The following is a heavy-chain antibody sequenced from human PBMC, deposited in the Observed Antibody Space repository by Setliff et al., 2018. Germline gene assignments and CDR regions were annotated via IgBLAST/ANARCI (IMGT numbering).Heavy chain of an antibody. D-gene: IGHD3-10*01. CDR1: GGSISSGDYY. CDR2: IYYSGST. CDR3: SATDDYGGSQYYLDY. Sequence: SETLSLTCTVSGGSISSGDYYWSWIRQPPGKGLEWIGYIYYSGSTNYNPSLKSRVTISVDTSKNQFSLNLNSVTAADTAVYYCSATDDYGGSQYYLDYWGQGTLVTVSS. J-gene: IGHJ4*02. V-gene: IGHV4-30-4*08.